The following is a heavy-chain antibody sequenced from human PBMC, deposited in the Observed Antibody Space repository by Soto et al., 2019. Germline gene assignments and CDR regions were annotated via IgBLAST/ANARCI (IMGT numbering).Heavy chain of an antibody. CDR1: GFTFSSYA. Sequence: GGSLRLSCAASGFTFSSYAMSWVRQAPGKGLEWVSAISGSGGSTYYADSVKGRFTISRDNSKNTLYLQMNSLRAEDTAVYYCAKDSPTYYDILTGPNPIDYWGQGTQVTVSS. V-gene: IGHV3-23*01. CDR2: ISGSGGST. CDR3: AKDSPTYYDILTGPNPIDY. D-gene: IGHD3-9*01. J-gene: IGHJ4*02.